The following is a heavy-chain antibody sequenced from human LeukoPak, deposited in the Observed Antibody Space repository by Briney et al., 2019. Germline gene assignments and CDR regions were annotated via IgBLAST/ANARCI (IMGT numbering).Heavy chain of an antibody. V-gene: IGHV3-73*01. J-gene: IGHJ4*02. CDR1: GFTFSSYS. Sequence: GGSLRLSCTAYGFTFSSYSMNWVRQAPGRGLEGVGRIRSKANSYATAYAASVKGRFTISRDDSKNTAYLQMNSLKTEDTAVYYCTGTIFGVLVDYWGQGTLVTVSS. CDR3: TGTIFGVLVDY. D-gene: IGHD3-3*01. CDR2: IRSKANSYAT.